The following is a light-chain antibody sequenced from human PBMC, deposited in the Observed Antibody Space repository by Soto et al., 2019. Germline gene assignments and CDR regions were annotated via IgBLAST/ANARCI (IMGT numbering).Light chain of an antibody. J-gene: IGKJ1*01. CDR2: GAS. V-gene: IGKV3-20*01. Sequence: EIVLTQSPGTLSLSPGERATLSCRASQSVSNNYLAWYQQKPGQAPRLLIYGASNRATGIPDRFSGSGSGTDFTLTINRLEPEDFAVYFCQQYASSPRTFGQGTKVDIK. CDR1: QSVSNNY. CDR3: QQYASSPRT.